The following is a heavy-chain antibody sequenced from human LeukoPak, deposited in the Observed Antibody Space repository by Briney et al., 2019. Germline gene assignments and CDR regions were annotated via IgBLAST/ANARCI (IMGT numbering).Heavy chain of an antibody. Sequence: GGSLRLSCAASGFTFSSYSMNWVRQAPGKGLEWVSYISSSSTIYYADSVKGRFTISRDNAKNSLYLQMDSLRAEDTAVYYCASGDPEGYSSGWYDVDYWGQGTLVTVSS. D-gene: IGHD6-19*01. CDR3: ASGDPEGYSSGWYDVDY. V-gene: IGHV3-48*01. J-gene: IGHJ4*02. CDR2: ISSSSTI. CDR1: GFTFSSYS.